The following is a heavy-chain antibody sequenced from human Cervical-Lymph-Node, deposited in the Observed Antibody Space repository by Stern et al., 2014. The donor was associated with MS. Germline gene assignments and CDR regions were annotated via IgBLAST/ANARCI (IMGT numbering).Heavy chain of an antibody. Sequence: VQLVESGAEAKAPGASMKVSCRASGYIFTDYYLHWVRQAPGKGLEWLGRINPNSGGTNYAQNFQGRVTMTRDTSISTAYMELRWLGYADTAVYYCARGSGTAYDLRGDYWGQGTLVTVSS. V-gene: IGHV1-2*02. CDR3: ARGSGTAYDLRGDY. CDR2: INPNSGGT. CDR1: GYIFTDYY. J-gene: IGHJ4*01. D-gene: IGHD3-3*01.